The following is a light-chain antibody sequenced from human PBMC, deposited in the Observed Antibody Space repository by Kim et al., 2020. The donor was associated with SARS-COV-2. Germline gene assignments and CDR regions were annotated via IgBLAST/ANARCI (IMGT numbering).Light chain of an antibody. V-gene: IGKV1-5*01. CDR1: QSITIW. CDR2: DAS. CDR3: QEYKSDSWT. J-gene: IGKJ1*01. Sequence: GDRVTITCRASQSITIWFAWYQQKPGKAPSLLIYDASILESGVPSRFSGSGSGTEFTLTISSLQPDDFATYYCQEYKSDSWTFGQGTKVEIK.